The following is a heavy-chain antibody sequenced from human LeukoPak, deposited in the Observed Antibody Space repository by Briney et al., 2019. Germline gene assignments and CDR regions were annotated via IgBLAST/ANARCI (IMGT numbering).Heavy chain of an antibody. CDR1: GGTFSSYA. Sequence: ASVKVSCKASGGTFSSYAISWVRQAPGQGLEWMGGMIPIFGTANYAQKFQGRVTITADESTSTAYMELSGLRSEDTAVYYCASEGYYYDSSGYAPPFDYWGQGTLVTVSS. D-gene: IGHD3-22*01. V-gene: IGHV1-69*13. CDR2: MIPIFGTA. CDR3: ASEGYYYDSSGYAPPFDY. J-gene: IGHJ4*02.